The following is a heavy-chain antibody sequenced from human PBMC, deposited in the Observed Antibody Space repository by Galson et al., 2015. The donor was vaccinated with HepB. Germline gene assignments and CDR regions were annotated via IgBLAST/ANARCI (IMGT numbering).Heavy chain of an antibody. CDR3: ARGRSFGSGNCHTFDF. D-gene: IGHD3-10*01. Sequence: SLRLSCAASGFTFSSFCMSWVRQAPGKGLEWVANIRQVGGEIFYVDSVKGRFTISRDNAKNTVYLQMDSLRAEDTAVYYCARGRSFGSGNCHTFDFWGQGALVTVSS. CDR2: IRQVGGEI. CDR1: GFTFSSFC. V-gene: IGHV3-7*01. J-gene: IGHJ5*01.